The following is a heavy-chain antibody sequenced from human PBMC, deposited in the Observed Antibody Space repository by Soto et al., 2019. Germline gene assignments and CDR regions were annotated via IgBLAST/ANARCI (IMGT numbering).Heavy chain of an antibody. V-gene: IGHV4-30-2*01. CDR2: IHHNGAT. Sequence: NPSETLSLTCAVSGASITSENYSYNWIRQPPGKGLEWIGHIHHNGATSYNPSLRSRVTMSADRSSNELSLKLTFVTAADTAVYYCARTDGTTIFGYFDFWGQGALVTAPQ. J-gene: IGHJ4*02. CDR1: GASITSENYS. CDR3: ARTDGTTIFGYFDF. D-gene: IGHD3-10*02.